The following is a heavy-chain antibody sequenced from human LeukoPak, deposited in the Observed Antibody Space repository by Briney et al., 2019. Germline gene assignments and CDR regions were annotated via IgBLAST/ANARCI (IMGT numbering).Heavy chain of an antibody. J-gene: IGHJ4*02. Sequence: GGSLRLSCAASGFTFSNAWMSWVRQAPGKGLEWVGHIKSKTDGGTTDYAAPVKGRFTISRDDSKNTLYLQMNSLKTEDTAVYYCTTDILFTGGIAIDYWGQGTLVTVSS. D-gene: IGHD7-27*01. CDR1: GFTFSNAW. CDR2: IKSKTDGGTT. V-gene: IGHV3-15*01. CDR3: TTDILFTGGIAIDY.